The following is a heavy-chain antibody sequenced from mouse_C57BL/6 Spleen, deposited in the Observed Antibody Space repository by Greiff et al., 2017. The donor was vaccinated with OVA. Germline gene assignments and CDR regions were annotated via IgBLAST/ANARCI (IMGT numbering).Heavy chain of an antibody. V-gene: IGHV1-81*01. Sequence: QVQLKQSGAELARPGASVKLSCKASGYTFTSYGISWVKQRTGQGLEWIGEIYPRSGNTYYNEQFKGKATLTADKSSSTAYMELRSLTSDYSAVYCCASSDYGNPFAYWGKGTLVTVSA. D-gene: IGHD2-1*01. J-gene: IGHJ3*01. CDR3: ASSDYGNPFAY. CDR1: GYTFTSYG. CDR2: IYPRSGNT.